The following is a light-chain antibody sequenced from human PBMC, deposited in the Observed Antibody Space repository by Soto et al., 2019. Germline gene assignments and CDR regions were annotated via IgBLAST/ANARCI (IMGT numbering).Light chain of an antibody. CDR3: QQYNNWPLS. CDR2: DAS. Sequence: EIVLTQSPGTLSVSPGERATLSCWASQSVSSSFVAWYQQKPGQAPRLLIYDASTRATGIPARFSGSGSGTEFTLTISSLQSEDFAVYYCQQYNNWPLSFGQGTKVDIK. CDR1: QSVSSS. J-gene: IGKJ1*01. V-gene: IGKV3-15*01.